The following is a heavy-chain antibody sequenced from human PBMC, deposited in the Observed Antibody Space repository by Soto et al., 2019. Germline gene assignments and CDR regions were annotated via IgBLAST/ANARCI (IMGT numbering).Heavy chain of an antibody. D-gene: IGHD6-6*01. CDR3: ARVQYRSYGNSMDV. Sequence: QVQLVESGGGVVQPGRSLRLSCAASGFTFSSYAMHWVRQAPGKGLEWVAVISYDGSNKYYADSVKGRFTISRDNSKNTLYLQMNSLRAEDTAVYYCARVQYRSYGNSMDVWVQGTTVTVSS. CDR2: ISYDGSNK. J-gene: IGHJ6*02. V-gene: IGHV3-30-3*01. CDR1: GFTFSSYA.